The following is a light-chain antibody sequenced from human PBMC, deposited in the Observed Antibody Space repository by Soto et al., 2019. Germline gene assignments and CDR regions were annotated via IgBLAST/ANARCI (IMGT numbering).Light chain of an antibody. V-gene: IGKV1-5*03. Sequence: DIQMTQSPSTLSASVGDRVTITCRASQSISSWLAWYQQKPGKAPKLLIYKASTLETGVPSRFSGSGSGTEFTLTISTLQPDDFATYYCHQYNTYLWTFGQGTKVEIK. CDR2: KAS. CDR1: QSISSW. J-gene: IGKJ1*01. CDR3: HQYNTYLWT.